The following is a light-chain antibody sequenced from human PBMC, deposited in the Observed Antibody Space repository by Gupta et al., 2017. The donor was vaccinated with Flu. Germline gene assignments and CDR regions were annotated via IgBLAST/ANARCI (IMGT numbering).Light chain of an antibody. J-gene: IGKJ2*01. CDR1: QSINNW. Sequence: DRVTITCRASQSINNWLAWYQQKPGKATKLLIYKASSLQSGVPSRFSGSGSGTEFSLTISSLQPDDFAIYYCHQYNSYSPETFGQGTKLEIK. CDR2: KAS. CDR3: HQYNSYSPET. V-gene: IGKV1-5*03.